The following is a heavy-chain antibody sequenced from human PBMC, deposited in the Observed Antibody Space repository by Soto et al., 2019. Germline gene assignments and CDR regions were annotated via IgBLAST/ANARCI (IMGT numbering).Heavy chain of an antibody. CDR1: SGSISNYTSY. D-gene: IGHD2-15*01. CDR2: IHYSGST. CDR3: ARHRGGSNRLSYSGVDV. J-gene: IGHJ6*02. Sequence: SETLSLTCTVSSGSISNYTSYWGWIRQPPGKGLEWIAAIHYSGSTWHYPSLKSRVYISVDTSKNQFSLKLGSVTAADTAVYYCARHRGGSNRLSYSGVDVWGPGTTVTVSS. V-gene: IGHV4-39*01.